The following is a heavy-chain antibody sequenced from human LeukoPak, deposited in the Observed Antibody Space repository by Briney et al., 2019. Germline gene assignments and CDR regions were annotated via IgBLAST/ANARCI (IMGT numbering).Heavy chain of an antibody. D-gene: IGHD6-13*01. J-gene: IGHJ4*02. CDR1: GFTFSSYS. CDR2: ISSSSSYI. CDR3: AREYPRGAAAPDY. Sequence: GGSLRLPCAASGFTFSSYSMNWVRQAPGKGLEWVSSISSSSSYIHYADSVKGRFTISRGNAKNSLYLQMNSLRAEDTAVYHCAREYPRGAAAPDYWGQGTLVTVSS. V-gene: IGHV3-21*01.